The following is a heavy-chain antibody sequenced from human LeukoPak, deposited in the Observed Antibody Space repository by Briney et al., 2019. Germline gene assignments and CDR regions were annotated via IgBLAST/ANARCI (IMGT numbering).Heavy chain of an antibody. CDR1: GGSISSGSYY. CDR2: IYTSGST. Sequence: SETLSLTCTGSGGSISSGSYYWSWIRQPAGKGLEWIGRIYTSGSTNYNPSLKSRVTISVDTSKNQFSLKLSSVTAADTAVYYCAAGLWFGPHEGYWGQGTLVTVSS. V-gene: IGHV4-61*02. CDR3: AAGLWFGPHEGY. J-gene: IGHJ4*02. D-gene: IGHD3-10*01.